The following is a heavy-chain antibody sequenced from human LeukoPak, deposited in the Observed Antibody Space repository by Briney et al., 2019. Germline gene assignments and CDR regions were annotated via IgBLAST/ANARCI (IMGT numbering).Heavy chain of an antibody. CDR2: IRYDGNNK. CDR3: AKAPIQYSSLAFFDY. CDR1: GFTLSSDG. V-gene: IGHV3-30*02. J-gene: IGHJ4*02. Sequence: GGSLRLSCAASGFTLSSDGMHWGRQAQGKGVEWVAFIRYDGNNKDYVDSVKGRFTISRDNSKNTLYLQMNSLRAEDTAVYYCAKAPIQYSSLAFFDYWGQGTLVTASS. D-gene: IGHD6-6*01.